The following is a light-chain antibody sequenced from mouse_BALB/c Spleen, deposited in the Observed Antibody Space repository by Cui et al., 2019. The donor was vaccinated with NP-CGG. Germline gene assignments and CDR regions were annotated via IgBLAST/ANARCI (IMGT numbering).Light chain of an antibody. Sequence: QAVVTQESAPTTSPGETVTLTCRSSIGAVTTSNYANWVQEKPDHLFTGLIGGTNNRAPGVPARFSGSLIGDKAALIITGAQTEDEAIYFCALWYSNHWVFGGGTKLTVL. J-gene: IGLJ1*01. CDR1: IGAVTTSNY. CDR3: ALWYSNHWV. CDR2: GTN. V-gene: IGLV1*01.